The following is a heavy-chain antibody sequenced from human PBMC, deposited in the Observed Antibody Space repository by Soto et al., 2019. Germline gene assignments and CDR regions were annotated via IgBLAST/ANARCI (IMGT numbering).Heavy chain of an antibody. Sequence: PSEPLSLPCTVSVGSISSSSYYWSWLLQSPGKGPEWIGSVFYTVFTSYNPSLESRVSVSVDTSKSQFSLKLSAVTAADTAVYYCATSQKGYNWNYFDHWGQGALVTVSS. V-gene: IGHV4-39*01. D-gene: IGHD1-20*01. CDR1: VGSISSSSYY. J-gene: IGHJ4*02. CDR2: VFYTVFT. CDR3: ATSQKGYNWNYFDH.